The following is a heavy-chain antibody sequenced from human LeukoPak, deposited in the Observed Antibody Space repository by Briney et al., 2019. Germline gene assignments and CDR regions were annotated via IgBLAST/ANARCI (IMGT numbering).Heavy chain of an antibody. V-gene: IGHV4-38-2*02. CDR3: AREDTAMPGDY. Sequence: SETLSLTCAVSGYSISSGYYWGWIRQPPGKGPEWIGSVFHTGSSYYIPSLKSRVTISVDTSKNQFSLKLSSVTAADTAVYYCAREDTAMPGDYWGQGTLVTVSS. D-gene: IGHD5-18*01. J-gene: IGHJ4*02. CDR1: GYSISSGYY. CDR2: VFHTGSS.